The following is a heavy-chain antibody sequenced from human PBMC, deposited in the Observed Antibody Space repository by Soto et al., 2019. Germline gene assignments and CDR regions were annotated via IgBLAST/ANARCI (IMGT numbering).Heavy chain of an antibody. D-gene: IGHD3-10*01. CDR2: IYYSGSA. V-gene: IGHV4-39*01. CDR1: GGSISSSDYY. CDR3: ARTTTKILWFGELLWSYFDY. J-gene: IGHJ4*02. Sequence: SETLSLTCTVSGGSISSSDYYWGWIRQPPGKGLEWIGNIYYSGSASYNPSLKSRVTISVDTSKNQFSLKLSSVTAADTAVYYCARTTTKILWFGELLWSYFDYWGQGTLVTVS.